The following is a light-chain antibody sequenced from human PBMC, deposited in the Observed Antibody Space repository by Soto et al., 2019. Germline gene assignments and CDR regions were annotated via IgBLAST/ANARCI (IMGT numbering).Light chain of an antibody. V-gene: IGLV2-14*01. CDR2: EVT. CDR1: SSDVGGYNY. CDR3: NSYTRRSTYV. J-gene: IGLJ1*01. Sequence: QSALTQPASVSGSPGQSITISCTGSSSDVGGYNYVSWYQQHPGKAPKLIIFEVTDRPSGVSNRFSGSKSGNTASLTISGLHAEDEADYYCNSYTRRSTYVFATGTKVTVL.